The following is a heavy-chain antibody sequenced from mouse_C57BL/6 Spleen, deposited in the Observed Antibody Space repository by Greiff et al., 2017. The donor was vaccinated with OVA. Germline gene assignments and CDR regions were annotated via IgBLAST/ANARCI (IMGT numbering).Heavy chain of an antibody. Sequence: VKVVESGAELVKPGASVKISCKASGYAFSSYWMNWVKQRPGKGLEWIGQIYPGDGDTNYNGKFKGKATLTADKSSSTAYMQLSSLTSEDSAVYFCARRPMDYWSQGTSVTVSS. V-gene: IGHV1-80*01. CDR3: ARRPMDY. CDR1: GYAFSSYW. J-gene: IGHJ4*01. CDR2: IYPGDGDT.